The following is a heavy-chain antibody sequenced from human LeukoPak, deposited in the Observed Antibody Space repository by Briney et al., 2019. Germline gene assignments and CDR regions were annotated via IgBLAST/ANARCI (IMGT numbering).Heavy chain of an antibody. Sequence: GGSLRLSCAASGFTFSSFAMTWVRQAPGKGPEWVSGFDGNGPNTYYADSVKGRWTISRDNSRNTLYLEMNSLRPEDTAIYYCAKPRTTGLGWAQFDYWGQGSLVTVSS. CDR3: AKPRTTGLGWAQFDY. CDR1: GFTFSSFA. V-gene: IGHV3-23*01. CDR2: FDGNGPNT. D-gene: IGHD1-1*01. J-gene: IGHJ4*02.